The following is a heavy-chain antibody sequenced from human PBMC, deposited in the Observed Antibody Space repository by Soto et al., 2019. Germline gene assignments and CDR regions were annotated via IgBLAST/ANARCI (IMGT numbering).Heavy chain of an antibody. D-gene: IGHD2-2*01. CDR1: GGTFSSYT. CDR2: IIAAIGYT. Sequence: ASVKVSCKASGGTFSSYTISWVRQAPGQGLEWMGWIIAAIGYTKYAQKFQGRVTITRDTSASTVYMDLSSLTSEDTAVYYCARDCSSTSCSYHFDSWGQGTLVTVSS. CDR3: ARDCSSTSCSYHFDS. J-gene: IGHJ4*02. V-gene: IGHV1-3*01.